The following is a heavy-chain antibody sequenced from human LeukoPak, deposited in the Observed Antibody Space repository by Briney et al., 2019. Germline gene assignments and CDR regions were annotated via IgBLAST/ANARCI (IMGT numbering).Heavy chain of an antibody. CDR2: IYHSGST. J-gene: IGHJ4*02. V-gene: IGHV4-4*02. CDR1: GGSISSSNW. CDR3: ATPGGVATIFFFDY. D-gene: IGHD5-12*01. Sequence: SGTLSLTCAVSGGSISSSNWWSWVRQPPGKGLEWIGEIYHSGSTNYNPSLKSRVTISVDTSKNQFSLKLSSVTAADTAVYYCATPGGVATIFFFDYWGQGTLVTVSS.